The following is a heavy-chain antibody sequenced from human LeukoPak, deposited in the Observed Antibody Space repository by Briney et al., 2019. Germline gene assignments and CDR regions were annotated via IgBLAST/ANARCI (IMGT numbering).Heavy chain of an antibody. V-gene: IGHV1-2*02. CDR2: INPNSGGT. D-gene: IGHD3-22*01. Sequence: ASVKVSCKASGYTFTGYYMHWVRQAPGQGLEWMGWINPNSGGTNYAQKFQGRVTMTRDTSISTAYMELSRLRSDDTAVYYCARDWAYDSSGPSDYWGQGTLVTVSS. CDR3: ARDWAYDSSGPSDY. J-gene: IGHJ4*02. CDR1: GYTFTGYY.